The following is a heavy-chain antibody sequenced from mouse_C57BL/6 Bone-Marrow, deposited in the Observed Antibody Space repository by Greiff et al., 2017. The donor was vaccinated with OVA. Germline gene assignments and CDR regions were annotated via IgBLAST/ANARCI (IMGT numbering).Heavy chain of an antibody. V-gene: IGHV1-81*01. CDR3: AREYSNYEAWFAY. J-gene: IGHJ3*01. D-gene: IGHD2-5*01. CDR1: GYTFTSYG. Sequence: QVQLQQSGAELARPGASVKLSCKASGYTFTSYGISWVKQRTGQGLEWIGEIYPRSGNTYYNEKFKGKATLTADKSSSTAYMELRSLTSEDSAVYFCAREYSNYEAWFAYWGQGTLVTVSA. CDR2: IYPRSGNT.